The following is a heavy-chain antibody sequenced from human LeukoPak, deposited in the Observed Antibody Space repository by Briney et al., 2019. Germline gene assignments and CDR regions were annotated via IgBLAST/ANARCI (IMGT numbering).Heavy chain of an antibody. J-gene: IGHJ6*02. Sequence: GGSLRLSCAASGFTFYNYAMSWVRQAPGKGLEWVSGISRSGDTTNSADSVKGRFTISRDNSKNTLYLQMNSLRAEDTAVYYCANDHTSYDFWSGYGMDVWGQGTTVTVSS. CDR2: ISRSGDTT. CDR3: ANDHTSYDFWSGYGMDV. CDR1: GFTFYNYA. V-gene: IGHV3-23*01. D-gene: IGHD3-3*01.